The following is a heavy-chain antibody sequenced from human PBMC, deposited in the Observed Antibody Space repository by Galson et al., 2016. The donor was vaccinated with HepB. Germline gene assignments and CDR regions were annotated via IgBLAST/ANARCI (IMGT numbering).Heavy chain of an antibody. CDR3: ARLGTTRRRGPQQLVQSRVY. CDR2: IRSKAYGGTA. D-gene: IGHD1-1*01. Sequence: SLRLSCAASGFTFGDYPMNWFRQAPGKGLEWVGFIRSKAYGGTAEYATSVKGRFTSSRDDSKSIAYLQVNSLISEDTAVYFCARLGTTRRRGPQQLVQSRVYWGQGALVTVSS. CDR1: GFTFGDYP. V-gene: IGHV3-49*03. J-gene: IGHJ4*02.